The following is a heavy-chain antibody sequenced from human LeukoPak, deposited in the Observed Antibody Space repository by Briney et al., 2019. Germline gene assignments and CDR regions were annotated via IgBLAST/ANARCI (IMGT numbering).Heavy chain of an antibody. CDR2: TNSDWWST. J-gene: IGHJ5*02. Sequence: GESLTLSCSVSGFTLSNYWMLGLGQPPPKERVWVSRTNSDWWSTSYASSVKGRFTNSRHNAKNTVSLQMNRLRAEDTAVYYCARADCSSTSYYASKGSGRELDWFDAWGQGTLVTVS. CDR1: GFTLSNYW. D-gene: IGHD2-2*01. V-gene: IGHV3-74*01. CDR3: ARADCSSTSYYASKGSGRELDWFDA.